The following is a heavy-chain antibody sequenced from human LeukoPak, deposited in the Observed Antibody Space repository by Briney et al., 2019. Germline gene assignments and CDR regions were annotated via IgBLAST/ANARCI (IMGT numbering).Heavy chain of an antibody. Sequence: GGSLRLSCAASAFTFRHYAMIWVRQAPGKGLEWVSTVSGSGGSTYYADSVKGRFTISRDNSNNTLYLQMNSLRAEDTAVYYCAKGAASRGYTYVANWGQGTLVTVSS. CDR2: VSGSGGST. V-gene: IGHV3-23*01. D-gene: IGHD5-18*01. CDR3: AKGAASRGYTYVAN. J-gene: IGHJ4*02. CDR1: AFTFRHYA.